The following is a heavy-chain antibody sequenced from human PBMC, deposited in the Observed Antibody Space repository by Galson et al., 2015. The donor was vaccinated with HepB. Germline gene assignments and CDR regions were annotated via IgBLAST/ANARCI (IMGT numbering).Heavy chain of an antibody. CDR1: GFTFSSYA. V-gene: IGHV3-30*04. J-gene: IGHJ6*02. CDR3: ARDRVVVVPNRTTYYYYYYGMDV. Sequence: SLRLSCAASGFTFSSYAMHWVRQAPGKGLEWVAVISYDGSNKYYADSVKGRFTISRDNSKNTLYLQMNSLRAEDTAVYYCARDRVVVVPNRTTYYYYYYGMDVWGQGTMVTVSS. D-gene: IGHD2-2*01. CDR2: ISYDGSNK.